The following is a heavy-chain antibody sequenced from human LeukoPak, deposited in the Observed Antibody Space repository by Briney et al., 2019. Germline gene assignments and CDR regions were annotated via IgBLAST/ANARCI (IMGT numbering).Heavy chain of an antibody. Sequence: NPGGSLRLSCVASGFIFSDYYMSWIRQAPGKGLEWISYISNSGSTIYYADSVKGRFTLSRDNAKNSLYLQMNSLRAEDTAVYYCAREVRLLSYWGQGTLVTVSS. V-gene: IGHV3-11*01. J-gene: IGHJ4*02. D-gene: IGHD2/OR15-2a*01. CDR1: GFIFSDYY. CDR2: ISNSGSTI. CDR3: AREVRLLSY.